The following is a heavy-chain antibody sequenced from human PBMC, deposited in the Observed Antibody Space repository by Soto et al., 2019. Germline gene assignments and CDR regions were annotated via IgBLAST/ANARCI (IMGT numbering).Heavy chain of an antibody. Sequence: PGESLTISSKGSGYSFTSYWIGWVRQMPGKGLEWMGIISPGDSDTRYSPSFHAQVTISADKSISTDYLQWGSLKASDTAMYYCASEGYSYGPQAFYIRGKETMVTIAS. D-gene: IGHD5-18*01. CDR2: ISPGDSDT. CDR1: GYSFTSYW. J-gene: IGHJ3*02. V-gene: IGHV5-51*01. CDR3: ASEGYSYGPQAFYI.